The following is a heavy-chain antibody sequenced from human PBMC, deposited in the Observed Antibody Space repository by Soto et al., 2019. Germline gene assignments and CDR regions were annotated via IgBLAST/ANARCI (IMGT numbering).Heavy chain of an antibody. V-gene: IGHV3-74*01. CDR3: ARTYGSNSHFDP. Sequence: GSLRLSCATSGFTFIIYWMHWVRQAPGKGLVWVSRIHSDGGTTTYADSVKGRFTMSRDNAKNTLYLQMNSLRAEDTAVYYCARTYGSNSHFDPWGQGTLVTVSS. CDR2: IHSDGGTT. D-gene: IGHD4-17*01. J-gene: IGHJ5*02. CDR1: GFTFIIYW.